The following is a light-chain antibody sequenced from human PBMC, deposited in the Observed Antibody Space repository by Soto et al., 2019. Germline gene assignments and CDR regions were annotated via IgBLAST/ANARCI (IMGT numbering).Light chain of an antibody. V-gene: IGKV2-28*01. CDR2: LGS. J-gene: IGKJ5*01. Sequence: IVMTQSPLSLPVTPGEPASISCRSSQSLLHSDGYNYLDWYLQKPGQSPQLLIYLGSNRVSGVPDRFSGSGSGTDFTLKISRVEAEDVGVYYCMQGTHWPITFGQGTRLEIK. CDR3: MQGTHWPIT. CDR1: QSLLHSDGYNY.